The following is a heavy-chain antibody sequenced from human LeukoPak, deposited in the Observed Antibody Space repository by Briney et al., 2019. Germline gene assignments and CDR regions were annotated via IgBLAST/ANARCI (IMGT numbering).Heavy chain of an antibody. CDR3: ARDQGPVDTAMVTSDY. V-gene: IGHV1-18*01. Sequence: ASVKLSCKASGYTFTSYGISWVRQAPGQGLEWMGWISAYNGNTNYAQKLQGRVTMTTDTSTSTAYMELRSLRSDDTAVYYCARDQGPVDTAMVTSDYWGQGTLVTVSS. D-gene: IGHD5-18*01. CDR2: ISAYNGNT. CDR1: GYTFTSYG. J-gene: IGHJ4*02.